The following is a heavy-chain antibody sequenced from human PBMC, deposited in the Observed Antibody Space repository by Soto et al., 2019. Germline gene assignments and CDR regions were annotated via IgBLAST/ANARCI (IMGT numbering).Heavy chain of an antibody. CDR2: INYSGST. CDR1: GGSFSGYY. CDR3: ARTSEQLAYYGLAV. D-gene: IGHD6-13*01. Sequence: QVHLQKWGVRLWKPSETLSLTCAVYGGSFSGYYWSWIRQSPGEGLEWIGEINYSGSTDYNPPLKRRVTISEDTSKNQCSLDLRSLTAADTAVYDCARTSEQLAYYGLAVWGQGITVTVPS. J-gene: IGHJ6*01. V-gene: IGHV4-34*01.